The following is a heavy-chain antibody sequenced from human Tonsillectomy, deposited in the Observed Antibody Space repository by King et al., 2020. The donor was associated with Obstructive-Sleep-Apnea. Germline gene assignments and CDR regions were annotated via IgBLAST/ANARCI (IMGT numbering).Heavy chain of an antibody. CDR1: GGSISNYY. V-gene: IGHV4-59*08. Sequence: QLQESGPGLVKPSETLSLTCTVSGGSISNYYWSWIRQPPGKGLEWIGYIYYSGSTNYNPSLKSRAPISVDTSKNQFSLKLSSVTAADTAVYFCARHGGTFYYGRSNYYIFDYWGQGTLVTVSS. D-gene: IGHD3-22*01. CDR2: IYYSGST. J-gene: IGHJ4*02. CDR3: ARHGGTFYYGRSNYYIFDY.